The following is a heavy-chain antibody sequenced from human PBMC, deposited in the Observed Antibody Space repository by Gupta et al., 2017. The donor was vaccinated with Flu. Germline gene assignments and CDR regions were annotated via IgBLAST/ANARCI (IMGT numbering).Heavy chain of an antibody. CDR3: AVGTSYPLRFLEWFPKYYYYGMDV. V-gene: IGHV1-69-2*01. D-gene: IGHD3-3*01. Sequence: GLVDPEDGETIYAEKFQGRVTITADTSTDTAYMELSSLRSEDTAVYYCAVGTSYPLRFLEWFPKYYYYGMDVWGQGTTVTVSS. CDR2: VDPEDGET. J-gene: IGHJ6*02.